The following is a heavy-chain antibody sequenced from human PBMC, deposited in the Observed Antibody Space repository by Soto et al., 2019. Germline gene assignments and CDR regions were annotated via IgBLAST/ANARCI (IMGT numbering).Heavy chain of an antibody. CDR2: IDPSDSYT. CDR3: ARLHYVTIFGVVYGMDV. Sequence: PGESLKISCKGSGYSFTSYWISWVRQMPGKGLEWMGRIDPSDSYTNYSPSFQGHVTISADKSISTAYLQWSSLKASDTAMYYCARLHYVTIFGVVYGMDVWGQGTPVTVSS. J-gene: IGHJ6*02. CDR1: GYSFTSYW. V-gene: IGHV5-10-1*01. D-gene: IGHD3-3*01.